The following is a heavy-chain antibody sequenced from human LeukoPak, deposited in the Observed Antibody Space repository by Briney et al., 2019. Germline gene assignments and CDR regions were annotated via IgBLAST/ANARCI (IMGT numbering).Heavy chain of an antibody. V-gene: IGHV3-23*01. J-gene: IGHJ4*02. CDR3: AKDVYGDYGGLDY. D-gene: IGHD4-17*01. CDR1: GFTFSTYA. CDR2: IRGSDGST. Sequence: GESLRLSCAASGFTFSTYALSWVRQAPGKGLEWVSGIRGSDGSTYYAGSVKGRFAISRDNSKNTLYLQMNSLRAEDTAVYYCAKDVYGDYGGLDYWGQGTLVTVSS.